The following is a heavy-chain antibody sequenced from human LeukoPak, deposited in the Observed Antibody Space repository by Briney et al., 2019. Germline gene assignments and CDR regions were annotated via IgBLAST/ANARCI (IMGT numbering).Heavy chain of an antibody. CDR3: ARESGH. V-gene: IGHV3-48*04. Sequence: GGSLRLSCAASGFTFTSYSMNWARQAPGKGLEWISYITSSDSSKYYADSVKGRFTISRDNAKNSLYLQMNSLRAEDTAVYYCARESGHWGQGTLVTVSS. CDR1: GFTFTSYS. CDR2: ITSSDSSK. J-gene: IGHJ4*02.